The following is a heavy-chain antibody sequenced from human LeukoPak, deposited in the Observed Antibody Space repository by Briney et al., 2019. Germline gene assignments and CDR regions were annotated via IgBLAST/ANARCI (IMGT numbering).Heavy chain of an antibody. CDR2: IIPIFGTA. CDR3: ASGYAYCGGDCYSLPDY. Sequence: SVKVSCKASGGTFSSYAISWVRQAPGQGLEWMGGIIPIFGTANYAQKFQGRVTITRDTSASTAYMELSSLRSEDTAVYYCASGYAYCGGDCYSLPDYWGQGTLVTVSS. V-gene: IGHV1-69*05. D-gene: IGHD2-21*02. CDR1: GGTFSSYA. J-gene: IGHJ4*02.